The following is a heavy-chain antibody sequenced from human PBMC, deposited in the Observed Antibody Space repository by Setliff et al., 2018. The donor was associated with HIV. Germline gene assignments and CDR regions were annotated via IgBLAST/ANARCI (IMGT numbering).Heavy chain of an antibody. Sequence: ASVKVSCKASGYIFSTSGISWVRQAPGQGLEWMGWINIKNGNTNYEQKLQGRVTMATDTSTSTAYMELRSLRSDDTAVYYCARDAPGNTEAAPDYWGQGTLVTVSS. CDR2: INIKNGNT. CDR3: ARDAPGNTEAAPDY. CDR1: GYIFSTSG. D-gene: IGHD6-6*01. V-gene: IGHV1-18*01. J-gene: IGHJ4*02.